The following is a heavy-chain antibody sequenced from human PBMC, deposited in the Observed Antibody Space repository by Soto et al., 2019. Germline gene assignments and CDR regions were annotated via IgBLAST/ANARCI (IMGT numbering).Heavy chain of an antibody. CDR3: AKGSEPRSEFDY. V-gene: IGHV3-23*01. J-gene: IGHJ4*02. Sequence: GGSLRLSCAASGFTFSSYAMSWVRQAPGKGLEWGSAISGSGGSTYYADSVKGRFTISRDNSKNTLYLQMNSLRAEDTAVYYCAKGSEPRSEFDYWGQGTLVTVSS. CDR1: GFTFSSYA. CDR2: ISGSGGST.